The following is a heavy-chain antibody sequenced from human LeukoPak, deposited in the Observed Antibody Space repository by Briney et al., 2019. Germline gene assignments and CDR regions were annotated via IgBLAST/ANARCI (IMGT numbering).Heavy chain of an antibody. CDR3: ATYNDRDAFDI. CDR1: GFTFSKDW. CDR2: IKNKIDGGTT. V-gene: IGHV3-15*01. D-gene: IGHD1-14*01. Sequence: GGSLRLSCVGSGFTFSKDWMSWVRQAPGKGLEWVRRIKNKIDGGTTDDAAPVKGRFTISRDDSKNTLYLQMTSLKTEDTALYYCATYNDRDAFDIWGQGTMVTVSP. J-gene: IGHJ3*02.